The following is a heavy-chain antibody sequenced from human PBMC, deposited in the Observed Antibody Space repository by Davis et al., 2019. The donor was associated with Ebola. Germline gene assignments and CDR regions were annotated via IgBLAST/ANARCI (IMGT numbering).Heavy chain of an antibody. CDR2: ISSSGSTI. D-gene: IGHD6-19*01. CDR3: ARGPGIAVAAPDY. V-gene: IGHV3-48*03. Sequence: PGGSLRLSCAASGFTFSSYEMNWVRQAPGKGLEWVSYISSSGSTIYYADSVKGRFTISRDNAKNSLYLQMNSLRAEDTAVYYCARGPGIAVAAPDYWGQGTLVTVSS. CDR1: GFTFSSYE. J-gene: IGHJ4*02.